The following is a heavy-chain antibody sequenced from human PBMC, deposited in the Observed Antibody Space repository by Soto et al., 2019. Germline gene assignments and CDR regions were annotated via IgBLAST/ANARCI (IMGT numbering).Heavy chain of an antibody. D-gene: IGHD4-4*01. J-gene: IGHJ6*02. CDR3: ARVVMTTVPASFYYGLDV. Sequence: QVQLVQSGAEVRKPGSSVTVSCKASGGTFSTYGITWVRQAPGQGLEWMGNIIPLIGTANYAQRFRGRVIITADESTTTAYMELTSLRSEDTAVYYCARVVMTTVPASFYYGLDVCGQGTTVTVSS. CDR2: IIPLIGTA. V-gene: IGHV1-69*18. CDR1: GGTFSTYG.